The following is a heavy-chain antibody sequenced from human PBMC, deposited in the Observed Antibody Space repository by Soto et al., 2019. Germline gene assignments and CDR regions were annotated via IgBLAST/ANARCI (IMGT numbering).Heavy chain of an antibody. CDR3: ARARSGDRRFDS. D-gene: IGHD2-21*02. CDR1: GDSISSCSYY. CDR2: IYYSGST. J-gene: IGHJ4*02. Sequence: QLQLQESGPGLVKPSETLSLTCTVSGDSISSCSYYWDWIRQPPGKGLEWIGSIYYSGSTYYNPSLKSRVTISVDTSKNQFSLKLSSVTAADTAVYYCARARSGDRRFDSWGQGALVTVSS. V-gene: IGHV4-39*01.